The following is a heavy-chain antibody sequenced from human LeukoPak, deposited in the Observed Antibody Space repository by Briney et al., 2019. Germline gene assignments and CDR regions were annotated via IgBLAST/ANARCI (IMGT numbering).Heavy chain of an antibody. J-gene: IGHJ4*02. CDR3: AKESGKFDY. CDR2: ISADGGST. CDR1: GLNFDDSA. V-gene: IGHV3-43*02. Sequence: GGSLRLSCAASGLNFDDSAMHWVRQAPGKDLEWVSLISADGGSTFSADSVKGRFSISRDNSKNSLYLQMNSLRSEDTAMYYCAKESGKFDYWGQGTLVAVSS.